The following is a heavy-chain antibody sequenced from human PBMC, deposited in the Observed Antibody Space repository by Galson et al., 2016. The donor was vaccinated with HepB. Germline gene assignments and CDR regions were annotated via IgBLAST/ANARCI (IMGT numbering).Heavy chain of an antibody. J-gene: IGHJ5*02. CDR3: VRAVTGSADWFDP. Sequence: SVKVSCKASGYTFSSNAVHWVRQAPGQRLEWMGWISAAHGDTKYSRKFQGRVTFTRDTSATTAYMELSSLRSEDTAVYYCVRAVTGSADWFDPWGQGTPVSVSS. CDR2: ISAAHGDT. D-gene: IGHD2-21*02. V-gene: IGHV1-3*01. CDR1: GYTFSSNA.